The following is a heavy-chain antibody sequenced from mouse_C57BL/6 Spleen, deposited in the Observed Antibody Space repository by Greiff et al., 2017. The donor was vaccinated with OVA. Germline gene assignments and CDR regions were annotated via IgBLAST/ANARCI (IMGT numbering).Heavy chain of an antibody. CDR2: IDPSDSYT. CDR1: GYTFTSYW. Sequence: VQLQQSGAELVKPGASVKLSCKASGYTFTSYWMQWVKQRPGQGLEWIGEIDPSDSYTNYNQKFKGKATLTVDTSSSTAYMQLSSLTSEDSAVYYCARRAGLYYFDYWGQGTTLTVSS. J-gene: IGHJ2*01. V-gene: IGHV1-50*01. D-gene: IGHD3-2*02. CDR3: ARRAGLYYFDY.